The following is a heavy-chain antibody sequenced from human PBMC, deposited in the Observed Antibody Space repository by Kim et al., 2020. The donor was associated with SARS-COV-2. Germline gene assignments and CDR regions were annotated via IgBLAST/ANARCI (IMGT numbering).Heavy chain of an antibody. J-gene: IGHJ4*01. D-gene: IGHD3-22*01. CDR3: ARDGMIVVDVNYFDY. CDR2: ISYDGSNK. Sequence: GGSLRLSCAASGFTFSSYAMHWVRQAPGKGLEWVAVISYDGSNKYYADSVKGRFTISRDNSKNTLYLQMNSLRAEDTAVYYCARDGMIVVDVNYFDYWG. V-gene: IGHV3-30*04. CDR1: GFTFSSYA.